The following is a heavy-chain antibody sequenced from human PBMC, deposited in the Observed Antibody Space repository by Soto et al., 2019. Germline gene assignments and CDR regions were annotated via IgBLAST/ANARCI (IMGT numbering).Heavy chain of an antibody. Sequence: DVQLVESGGALVKPGGSLRLSCAASGITLSNSWMSWVRQAPGGGLEWVARILSVSDGERTDYAAPVRGRFSISRDDSKKTLHLEMNTLKTEDTGVYYCNTYDYIRGSDRYSWAYWGQGTPVTVSS. V-gene: IGHV3-15*02. J-gene: IGHJ4*02. CDR3: NTYDYIRGSDRYSWAY. CDR1: GITLSNSW. CDR2: ILSVSDGERT. D-gene: IGHD3-16*02.